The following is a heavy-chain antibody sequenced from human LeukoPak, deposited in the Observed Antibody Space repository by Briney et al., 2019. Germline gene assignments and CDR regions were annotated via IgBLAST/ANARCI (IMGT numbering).Heavy chain of an antibody. D-gene: IGHD3-22*01. Sequence: ALVKVSCKASGYTFTSYGISWVRQAPGQGLEWMGWISAYKGNTSYAQKLQGRVTMTTDTSTSTAYMELRSLRSDDTAVYYCARVGSGPWLYDSSGYYDYWGQGTLVTVSS. CDR1: GYTFTSYG. CDR3: ARVGSGPWLYDSSGYYDY. V-gene: IGHV1-18*01. J-gene: IGHJ4*02. CDR2: ISAYKGNT.